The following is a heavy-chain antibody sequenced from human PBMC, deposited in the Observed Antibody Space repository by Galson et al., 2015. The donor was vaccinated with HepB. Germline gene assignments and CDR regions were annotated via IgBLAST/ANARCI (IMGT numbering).Heavy chain of an antibody. Sequence: SLRLSCAASGFTFSNAWMSWVRQAPGKGLEWVGRIKSKTDGGTTDYAAPVKGRFTISRDDSKNTLYLQMNSLKTEDTAVYYCTTDEARGVIIEYFQHWGQGTLVTVSS. CDR1: GFTFSNAW. V-gene: IGHV3-15*01. D-gene: IGHD3-10*01. CDR2: IKSKTDGGTT. J-gene: IGHJ1*01. CDR3: TTDEARGVIIEYFQH.